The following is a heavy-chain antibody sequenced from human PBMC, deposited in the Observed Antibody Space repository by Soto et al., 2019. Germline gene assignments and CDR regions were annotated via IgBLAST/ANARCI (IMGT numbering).Heavy chain of an antibody. J-gene: IGHJ4*02. CDR1: GFTFSSYS. D-gene: IGHD2-2*01. CDR2: ISSSSSPI. V-gene: IGHV3-48*02. CDR3: ARGYCSSTSCCTCRSGY. Sequence: EVQLVESGGGLVQPGGSLRLSCAASGFTFSSYSMNWVRQAPGKGLEWVSYISSSSSPINYADSVKGRFTISRDNAKNSLYLKMNRLSDEDTAVYYCARGYCSSTSCCTCRSGYRGQGNLVTVSS.